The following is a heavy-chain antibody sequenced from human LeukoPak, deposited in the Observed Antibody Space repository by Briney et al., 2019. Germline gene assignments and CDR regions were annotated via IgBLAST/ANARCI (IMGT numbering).Heavy chain of an antibody. CDR2: IIPIFGAA. Sequence: GASVKDSCKASGGTFSSYAISWVRQAPGQGLEWMGGIIPIFGAANYAQKFQGRVTITADESTSTAYMELSSLRSEDTAVYYCARVKSSSVDAFDIWGQGTMVTVSS. CDR1: GGTFSSYA. CDR3: ARVKSSSVDAFDI. D-gene: IGHD1-26*01. J-gene: IGHJ3*02. V-gene: IGHV1-69*13.